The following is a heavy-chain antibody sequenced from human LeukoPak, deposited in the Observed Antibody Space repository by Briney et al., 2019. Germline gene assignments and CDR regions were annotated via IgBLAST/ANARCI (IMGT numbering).Heavy chain of an antibody. V-gene: IGHV4-59*11. J-gene: IGHJ3*02. Sequence: SETLSLTCSVSGGSISSHYWSWIRQAPGKGLEWLGYIYYSGGTNYSPSLKSRVTISVDTSRNKFSLKLTSVTAADTAVYYCARDSPMQLGAFDIWGQGTMVTVSS. CDR1: GGSISSHY. D-gene: IGHD3-16*01. CDR2: IYYSGGT. CDR3: ARDSPMQLGAFDI.